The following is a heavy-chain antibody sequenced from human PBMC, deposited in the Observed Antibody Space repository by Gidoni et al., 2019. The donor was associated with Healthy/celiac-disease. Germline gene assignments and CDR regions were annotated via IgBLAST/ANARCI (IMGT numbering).Heavy chain of an antibody. Sequence: EVQLVESGGGLVQPGRSLRLSCAASGFTFDDYAMHWVRQAPGKGLEWVSGISWNSGSIGYADSVKGRFTISRDNAKNSLYLQMNSLRAEDTALYYCAKSQQLVPGNPDYWGQGTLVTVSS. CDR1: GFTFDDYA. J-gene: IGHJ4*02. D-gene: IGHD6-13*01. CDR3: AKSQQLVPGNPDY. V-gene: IGHV3-9*01. CDR2: ISWNSGSI.